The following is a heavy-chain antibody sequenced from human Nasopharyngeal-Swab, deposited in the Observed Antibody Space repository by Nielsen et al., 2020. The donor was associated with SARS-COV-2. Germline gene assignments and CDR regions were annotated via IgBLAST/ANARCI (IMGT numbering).Heavy chain of an antibody. CDR1: GGSISSGDYY. D-gene: IGHD3-10*01. Sequence: SETLSLTYTVSGGSISSGDYYWSWIRQPPGKGLEWIGHIYYSGSTYYNPSLKSRVTISVDTSKNQFSLKLSSVTAADTAVYYCARGHHYYGSGFQDYWGQGTLVTVSS. CDR2: IYYSGST. V-gene: IGHV4-30-4*01. CDR3: ARGHHYYGSGFQDY. J-gene: IGHJ4*02.